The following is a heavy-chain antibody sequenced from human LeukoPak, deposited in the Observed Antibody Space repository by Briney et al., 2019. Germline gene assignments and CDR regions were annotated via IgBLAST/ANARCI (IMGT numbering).Heavy chain of an antibody. Sequence: SQTLSLTCAVSGGSISSGGYSWSWIRQPPGKGLEWIGYIYHSGSTNYNPSLKSRVTISVDTSKNQFSLKLSSVTAADTAVYYCARGRFFLTGPGWAFDIWGQGTMVTVSS. V-gene: IGHV4-30-2*01. CDR2: IYHSGST. D-gene: IGHD3-9*01. CDR3: ARGRFFLTGPGWAFDI. CDR1: GGSISSGGYS. J-gene: IGHJ3*02.